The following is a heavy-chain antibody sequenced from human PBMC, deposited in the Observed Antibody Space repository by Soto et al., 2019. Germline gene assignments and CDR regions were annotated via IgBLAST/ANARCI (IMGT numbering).Heavy chain of an antibody. CDR1: GGSISSSSYY. Sequence: QLQLPESSPGLLKPSETLSLTCTVSGGSISSSSYYWRWNPQPPGKGLDWIGSIYYSGSTYYNPSLKSRVSRSADTSKNQFSLKLSSVIAADTGVYYCARLSLTESGKGNWFHPWGQGSLVTV. V-gene: IGHV4-39*01. CDR3: ARLSLTESGKGNWFHP. CDR2: IYYSGST. J-gene: IGHJ5*02. D-gene: IGHD6-13*01.